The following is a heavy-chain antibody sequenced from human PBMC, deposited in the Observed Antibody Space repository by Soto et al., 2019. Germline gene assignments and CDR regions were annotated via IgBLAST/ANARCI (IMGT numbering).Heavy chain of an antibody. CDR2: INPSGGST. V-gene: IGHV1-46*01. CDR3: AREGDILTGYPYYYYYYGMDV. Sequence: ASVKVSCKASGYTFTSYYMHWVRQAPGQGLEWMGIINPSGGSTSYAQKFQGRVTMTRDTSTSTVYMELSSLRSEDTAVYYCAREGDILTGYPYYYYYYGMDVWGQGTTVTVSS. CDR1: GYTFTSYY. D-gene: IGHD3-9*01. J-gene: IGHJ6*02.